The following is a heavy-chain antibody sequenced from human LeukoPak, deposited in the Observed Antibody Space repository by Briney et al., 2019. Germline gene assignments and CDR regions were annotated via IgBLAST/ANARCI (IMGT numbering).Heavy chain of an antibody. CDR1: GGSISSSSYY. J-gene: IGHJ6*02. Sequence: SETLSLTCTVSGGSISSSSYYWGWIRQPPGKGLEWIGSIYYSGSTYYNPSLKSRVTISVDTSKNQFSLKLSSVTAADTAVYYCARRPVQARPYGMGVWGQGTTVTVSS. CDR2: IYYSGST. D-gene: IGHD1-1*01. CDR3: ARRPVQARPYGMGV. V-gene: IGHV4-39*01.